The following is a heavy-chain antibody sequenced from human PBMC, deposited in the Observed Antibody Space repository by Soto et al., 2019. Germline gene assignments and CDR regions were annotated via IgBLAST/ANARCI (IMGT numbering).Heavy chain of an antibody. Sequence: PSETLSLTCAVSGGSISSSNWWSWVRQPPGKGLEWIGEIYHSGSTNYNPSLKSRVTISVDKSKNQFSLKLSSVTAADTAVYYCARAVGYFDWLGRDAFDIWGQGTMVTVSS. CDR1: GGSISSSNW. CDR2: IYHSGST. V-gene: IGHV4-4*02. D-gene: IGHD3-9*01. J-gene: IGHJ3*02. CDR3: ARAVGYFDWLGRDAFDI.